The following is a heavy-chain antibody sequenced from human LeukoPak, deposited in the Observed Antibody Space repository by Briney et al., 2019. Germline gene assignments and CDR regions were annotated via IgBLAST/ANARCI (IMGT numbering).Heavy chain of an antibody. J-gene: IGHJ4*01. D-gene: IGHD6-13*01. CDR1: GFTFTDYW. CDR3: ARDGTAAGLYFDL. Sequence: HPGGSLRLSCAVSGFTFTDYWMNWVRQAPGKGLEWVASIRQDGGEKSYVDSVKGRFTISRDNTKNSLYLQMNSLRAEDTAVYYCARDGTAAGLYFDLWGQGTLVTVSS. V-gene: IGHV3-7*01. CDR2: IRQDGGEK.